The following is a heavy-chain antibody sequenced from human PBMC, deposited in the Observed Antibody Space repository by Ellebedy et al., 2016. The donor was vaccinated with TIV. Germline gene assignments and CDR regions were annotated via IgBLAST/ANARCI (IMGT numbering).Heavy chain of an antibody. CDR2: ISASGGST. CDR1: GFIVSSDY. CDR3: AKRGFFDA. J-gene: IGHJ5*02. D-gene: IGHD3-9*01. V-gene: IGHV3-23*01. Sequence: GGSLRLSCAASGFIVSSDYMSWVRRAPGKGLEWVSIISASGGSTYYADSVKGRFTMSRDNSKNTLYLQMSSLRDEDTAVYYCAKRGFFDAWGQGTLVTVSS.